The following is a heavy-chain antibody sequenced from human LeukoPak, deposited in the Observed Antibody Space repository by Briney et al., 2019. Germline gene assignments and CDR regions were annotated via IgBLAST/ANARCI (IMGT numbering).Heavy chain of an antibody. D-gene: IGHD2/OR15-2a*01. CDR1: GFTFSRFS. CDR2: ISSSGSTI. CDR3: ATNMYTEDYYLYPY. V-gene: IGHV3-48*04. J-gene: IGHJ4*02. Sequence: PGGSLRLSCAASGFTFSRFSMNWVRQAPGKGLEWLSSISSSGSTIYYADSVKGRFTISRDNAKNSLYLQMNSLRAEDTALYYCATNMYTEDYYLYPYWGQGTLVTVSS.